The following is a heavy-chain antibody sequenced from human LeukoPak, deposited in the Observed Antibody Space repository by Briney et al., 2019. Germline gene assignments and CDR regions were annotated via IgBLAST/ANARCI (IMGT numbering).Heavy chain of an antibody. CDR1: GFTLRNYW. CDR2: IIEDGGVK. V-gene: IGHV3-7*01. CDR3: AKDRLRDIGSYYYGMGV. D-gene: IGHD5-12*01. J-gene: IGHJ6*02. Sequence: PGGSLRLSCAASGFTLRNYWMAWVRRAPGKGLEWVANIIEDGGVKQYVESVRGRFTISRDDAKNSVYLQMNSLRAEDTAVYYCAKDRLRDIGSYYYGMGVWGQGTTVTVSS.